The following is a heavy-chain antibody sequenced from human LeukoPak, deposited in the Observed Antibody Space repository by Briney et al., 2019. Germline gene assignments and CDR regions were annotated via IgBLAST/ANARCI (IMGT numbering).Heavy chain of an antibody. CDR3: ARHVDSFYYDSSGYSDY. CDR1: GYSFTSYW. D-gene: IGHD3-22*01. Sequence: GESLKISCKGSGYSFTSYWIGWVRQMPGKGLEWMGIIYPGDSDTRYSPSFQGQVTISADKSISTAYLQWSSLKASDTAMYYCARHVDSFYYDSSGYSDYWGQGTLVTVSS. J-gene: IGHJ4*02. V-gene: IGHV5-51*01. CDR2: IYPGDSDT.